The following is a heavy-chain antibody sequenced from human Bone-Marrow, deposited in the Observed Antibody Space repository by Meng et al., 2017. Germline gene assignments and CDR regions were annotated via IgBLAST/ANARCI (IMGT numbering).Heavy chain of an antibody. CDR1: GFTFSSYA. J-gene: IGHJ4*02. Sequence: GESLKISCAASGFTFSSYAMSWVRQAPGKGLEWVSAISGSGGSTYYADSVKGRFTISRDNSKNTLYLQMNSLRDEDTAVYYCARGTGVVLWFGELWDYWGQGTLVTVSS. CDR2: ISGSGGST. CDR3: ARGTGVVLWFGELWDY. V-gene: IGHV3-23*01. D-gene: IGHD3-10*01.